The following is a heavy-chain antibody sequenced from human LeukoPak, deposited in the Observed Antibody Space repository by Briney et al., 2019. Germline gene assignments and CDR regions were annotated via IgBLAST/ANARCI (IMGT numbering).Heavy chain of an antibody. Sequence: GGSLRLSCTASGFTFAEFGLSWVRQAPGKGLEWVSYISSSGSTIYYADSVKGRLTISRDNAKNSLYLQMNSLRAEDTAVYYCARDTKPLGYYYYYYMDVWGRGTTVTISS. CDR2: ISSSGSTI. J-gene: IGHJ6*03. CDR1: GFTFAEFG. D-gene: IGHD2-8*01. CDR3: ARDTKPLGYYYYYYMDV. V-gene: IGHV3-48*03.